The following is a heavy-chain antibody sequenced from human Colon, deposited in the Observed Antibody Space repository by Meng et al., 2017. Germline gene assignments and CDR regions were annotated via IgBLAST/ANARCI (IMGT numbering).Heavy chain of an antibody. CDR1: GGSFSGYY. V-gene: IGHV4-34*01. CDR2: INHSGST. J-gene: IGHJ5*02. D-gene: IGHD5-12*01. CDR3: ARGRYSGYLP. Sequence: QVHLHHWGAGLLKPSETLSLTCAFYGGSFSGYYWSWIRQPPGKGLEWIGEINHSGSTNYNPSLKSRVTISVDTSKNQFSLKLSSVTAADTAVYYCARGRYSGYLPWGQGTLVTVSS.